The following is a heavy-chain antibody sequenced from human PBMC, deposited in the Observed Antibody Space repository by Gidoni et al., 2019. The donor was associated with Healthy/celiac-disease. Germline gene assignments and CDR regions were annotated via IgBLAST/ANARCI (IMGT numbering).Heavy chain of an antibody. J-gene: IGHJ4*02. Sequence: QVQLQQWGAGLLKPSETLSLTCAVSGGSFSGYYWSWIRQPPGKGLEWIGEINHSGSTNYNPSLKSRVTISVDTSKNQFSLKLSSVTAADTAVYYCARGPHYDILTGYSGYFDYWGQGTLVTVSS. D-gene: IGHD3-9*01. V-gene: IGHV4-34*01. CDR1: GGSFSGYY. CDR2: INHSGST. CDR3: ARGPHYDILTGYSGYFDY.